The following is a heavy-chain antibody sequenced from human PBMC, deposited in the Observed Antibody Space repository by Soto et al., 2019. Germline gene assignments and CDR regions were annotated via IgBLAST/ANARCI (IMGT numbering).Heavy chain of an antibody. Sequence: PGGSLRLSCAASGFTFSSYAMHWVRQAPGKGLEWVAVISYDGSNKYYADSVKGRFTISRDNSKNTLYLQMNSLRAEDTAVYYCARDFFIDNPSTKVADPYYGMDVWGQGTTVTVSS. CDR3: ARDFFIDNPSTKVADPYYGMDV. CDR1: GFTFSSYA. D-gene: IGHD6-19*01. CDR2: ISYDGSNK. J-gene: IGHJ6*02. V-gene: IGHV3-30-3*01.